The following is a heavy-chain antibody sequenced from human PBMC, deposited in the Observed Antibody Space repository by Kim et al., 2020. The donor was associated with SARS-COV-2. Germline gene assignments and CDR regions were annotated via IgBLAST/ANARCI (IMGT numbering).Heavy chain of an antibody. V-gene: IGHV3-23*01. CDR3: ATRPFHGLYAPWVY. CDR1: GFTLSTCA. Sequence: GGSLRLSCVVSGFTLSTCAMTWVRQTPGKGLEWVSPISATSGITYYADSVKGRFTVSRDNSKNTLDLQMNSLRAEDTALYYCATRPFHGLYAPWVYWDRG. J-gene: IGHJ4*02. D-gene: IGHD2-2*01. CDR2: ISATSGIT.